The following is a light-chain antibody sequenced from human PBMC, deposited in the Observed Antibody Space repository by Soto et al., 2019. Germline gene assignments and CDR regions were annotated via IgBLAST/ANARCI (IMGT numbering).Light chain of an antibody. CDR3: QQLRMYPST. J-gene: IGKJ4*01. V-gene: IGKV1-5*01. CDR1: QSIRTW. CDR2: DAS. Sequence: DIQMTQSPSTLSASVGDRVTITCRASQSIRTWLAWYQHKPGKAPKFLIYDASTVESGVPSRFSGSGSGTDFALTITSLQAEDFATYYCQQLRMYPSTFGGGTKVDIK.